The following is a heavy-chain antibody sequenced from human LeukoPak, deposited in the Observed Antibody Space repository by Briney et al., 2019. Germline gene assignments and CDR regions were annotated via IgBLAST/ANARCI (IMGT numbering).Heavy chain of an antibody. CDR1: GFTFSDYS. V-gene: IGHV3-48*02. Sequence: GGPLSFSCAASGFTFSDYSLNWVPQAQGKGWEWVSDISSSNYTIYYADSVKGRFTISRDNAKNSLYLQMNSLRDEDTAVYYCASFFLGSWYFDLWGRGTLVTVSS. CDR2: ISSSNYTI. J-gene: IGHJ2*01. CDR3: ASFFLGSWYFDL. D-gene: IGHD7-27*01.